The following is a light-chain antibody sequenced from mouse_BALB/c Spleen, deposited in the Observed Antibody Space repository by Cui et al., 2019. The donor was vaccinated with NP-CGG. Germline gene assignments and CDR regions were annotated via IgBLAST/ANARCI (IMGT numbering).Light chain of an antibody. CDR1: TGAVTTSNY. CDR3: ALWYSNHWV. CDR2: GTN. V-gene: IGLV1*01. J-gene: IGLJ1*01. Sequence: QAVVTQASALTTSPGETVTLTFRSSTGAVTTSNYANWVKEKPDHLFTVLIGGTNNRAPGVPARFSGSLIGDKAALTITGAQTEDEAIYFCALWYSNHWVFGGGTKLTVL.